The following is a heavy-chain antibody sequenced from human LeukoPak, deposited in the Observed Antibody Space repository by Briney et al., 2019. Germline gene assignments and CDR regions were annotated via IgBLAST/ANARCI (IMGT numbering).Heavy chain of an antibody. Sequence: ASVKVSCKASGYSFTGYYIHWVRQAPGQGLEWMGWINPDSGGTYYAQKFQGRVTMTRDTSISTAYMELSRLRSDDTAVYYCAREHYYDSVAGYWGQGTLVTVSS. CDR1: GYSFTGYY. D-gene: IGHD3-22*01. CDR2: INPDSGGT. CDR3: AREHYYDSVAGY. J-gene: IGHJ4*02. V-gene: IGHV1-2*02.